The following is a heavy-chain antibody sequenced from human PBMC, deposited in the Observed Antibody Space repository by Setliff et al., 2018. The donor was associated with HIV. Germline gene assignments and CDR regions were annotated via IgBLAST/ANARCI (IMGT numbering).Heavy chain of an antibody. CDR3: ARSRGTWGTSFGY. CDR2: IIPIFGRA. Sequence: GASVKVSCKTSGGTFSSYAITWVRQAPGQGLEWMGGIIPIFGRANYAQNFQGRVTITADESTSTAYMELSSLRFEDTAVYYCARSRGTWGTSFGYWGLGTLVTVSS. CDR1: GGTFSSYA. V-gene: IGHV1-69*13. J-gene: IGHJ4*02. D-gene: IGHD3-16*01.